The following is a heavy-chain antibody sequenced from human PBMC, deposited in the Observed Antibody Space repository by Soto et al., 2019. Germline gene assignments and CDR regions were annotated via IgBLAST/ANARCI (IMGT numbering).Heavy chain of an antibody. CDR3: ARDRPHYYGSGKGAFDI. J-gene: IGHJ3*02. V-gene: IGHV4-31*03. Sequence: QVQLQESGPGLVKPSQTLSLTCTVSGGSISSGGYYWSWIRRHPGKGLEWIGYIYYSGSTYYNPSLKSRVTISVDTSKNQFSRKLSSVTAADTAVYYCARDRPHYYGSGKGAFDIWGQGTMVTVSS. D-gene: IGHD3-10*01. CDR1: GGSISSGGYY. CDR2: IYYSGST.